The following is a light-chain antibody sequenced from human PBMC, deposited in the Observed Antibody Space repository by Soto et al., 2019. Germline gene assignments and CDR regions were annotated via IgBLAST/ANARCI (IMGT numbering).Light chain of an antibody. CDR1: QSVTDY. V-gene: IGKV1-39*01. CDR2: DAS. CDR3: QQSYSIPQT. J-gene: IGKJ1*01. Sequence: DIQMTQSPSSLSASVGDRVTITCRASQSVTDYLNWYQQKPGNAPKLLIYDASSLQSGVPSRFSGSGSGTDFTHTINSLQPEDFATYFCQQSYSIPQTFGQGTKVEIK.